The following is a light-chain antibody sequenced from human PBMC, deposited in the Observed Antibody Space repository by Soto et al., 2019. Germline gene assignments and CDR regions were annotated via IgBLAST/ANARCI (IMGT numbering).Light chain of an antibody. Sequence: QSVLTQPRSVSGSPGQSVTISCTGTSSDVGGYNYVSWYQQHPGKALKLMIYDVSKRPSGVPDRFSGSKSGNTASLTISGLQAEDEADYYCCSYAGSYTFVVFGGGTKVTVL. CDR2: DVS. V-gene: IGLV2-11*01. CDR3: CSYAGSYTFVV. CDR1: SSDVGGYNY. J-gene: IGLJ2*01.